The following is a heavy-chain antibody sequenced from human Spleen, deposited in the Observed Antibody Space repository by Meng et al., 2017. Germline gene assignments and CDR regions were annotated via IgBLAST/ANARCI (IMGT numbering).Heavy chain of an antibody. D-gene: IGHD3-3*01. V-gene: IGHV3-7*01. Sequence: GESLKISCAASGFTFSSYWMSWVRQAPGKGLEWVANIKQDGSEKYYVDSVKGRFTISRDNAKNSLHLQMNSLRAEDTAVYFCAREFTPHYDFWSGYYTGDAFDIWGQGTMVTVSS. CDR3: AREFTPHYDFWSGYYTGDAFDI. CDR2: IKQDGSEK. J-gene: IGHJ3*02. CDR1: GFTFSSYW.